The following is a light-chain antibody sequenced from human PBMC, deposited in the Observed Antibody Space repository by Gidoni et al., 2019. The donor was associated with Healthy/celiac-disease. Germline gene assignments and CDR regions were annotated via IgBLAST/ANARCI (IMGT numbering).Light chain of an antibody. CDR1: SSDVGSYNL. Sequence: QSALTQPASVSGSPGPAITISCTGTSSDVGSYNLVSWYQQHPVKAPKLMIYEVSKRPSGVSNRFSGSKSGNTASLTISGLQAEDEADYYCCSYAGSSTFYVFGTGTKITVL. CDR3: CSYAGSSTFYV. J-gene: IGLJ1*01. CDR2: EVS. V-gene: IGLV2-23*02.